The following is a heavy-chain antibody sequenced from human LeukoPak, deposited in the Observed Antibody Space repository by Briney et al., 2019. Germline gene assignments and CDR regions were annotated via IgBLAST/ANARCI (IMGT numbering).Heavy chain of an antibody. D-gene: IGHD2-21*01. Sequence: SETLSLTCTVSGGSLSTYYWSWIRQPPGKGLEWVGYIYYSGSPNYNPSLMSRLTISVDTAKNQFSLKLSSVTAADTAVYYCSIRRNWYFDLWGRGTLVTVSS. CDR2: IYYSGSP. CDR3: SIRRNWYFDL. CDR1: GGSLSTYY. V-gene: IGHV4-59*01. J-gene: IGHJ2*01.